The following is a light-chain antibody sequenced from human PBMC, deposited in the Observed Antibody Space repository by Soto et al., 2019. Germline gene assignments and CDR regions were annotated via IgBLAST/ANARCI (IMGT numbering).Light chain of an antibody. Sequence: DIVMTQSPDSLAVSLGERATINCKSSQSVLYSSNNKNYLAWYQQKPGQAPKLLIYWASTRESGVPDRFSGSGSETDFTLTISSLQAEDVAVYYCQQYYNTPSYTFGQGTKLEIK. V-gene: IGKV4-1*01. CDR3: QQYYNTPSYT. CDR2: WAS. CDR1: QSVLYSSNNKNY. J-gene: IGKJ2*01.